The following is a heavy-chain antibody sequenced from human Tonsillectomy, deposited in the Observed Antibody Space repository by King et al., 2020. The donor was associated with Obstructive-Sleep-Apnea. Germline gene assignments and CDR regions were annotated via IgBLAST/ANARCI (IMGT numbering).Heavy chain of an antibody. CDR3: TIWSRCNGGSCYGN. CDR2: IRSKSYSGTT. Sequence: VQLVESGGGLVQPGRSLRLSCTASGFTFGDYAMSWFRQAPGKGLEWVGFIRSKSYSGTTDYAASVKGRSTISRDDSKSIAYLQMNSLRTEDTAVYYCTIWSRCNGGSCYGNWGQGTLVTVSS. D-gene: IGHD2-15*01. CDR1: GFTFGDYA. J-gene: IGHJ4*02. V-gene: IGHV3-49*03.